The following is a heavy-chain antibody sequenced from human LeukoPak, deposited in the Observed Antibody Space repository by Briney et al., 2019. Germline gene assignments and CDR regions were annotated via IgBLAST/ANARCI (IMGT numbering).Heavy chain of an antibody. D-gene: IGHD2-2*01. V-gene: IGHV1-69*13. CDR2: FIPILGTA. J-gene: IGHJ6*02. CDR1: GYTFTDYY. Sequence: SVKVSCKASGYTFTDYYMHWVRQAPGQGLEWMGGFIPILGTAKYAQKLQGRVTITADESTSTGYMELSSLRYEDTAVYYCARGLYCSSSTSCYDYGMDVWGQGPTLPVSS. CDR3: ARGLYCSSSTSCYDYGMDV.